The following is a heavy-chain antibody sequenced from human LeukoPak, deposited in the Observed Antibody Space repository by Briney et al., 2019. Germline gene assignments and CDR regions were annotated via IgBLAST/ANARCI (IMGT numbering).Heavy chain of an antibody. Sequence: SETLSLTCSVSGGSISGYYWSWIRQPAGKGLEWIGRIYTSGSTNYNPSLKSRVTMSVDTSKNQFSLKLSSVTAADTAVYYCARDRNYYGSPNWYFDLWGRGTLVTVSS. J-gene: IGHJ2*01. CDR1: GGSISGYY. V-gene: IGHV4-4*07. D-gene: IGHD3-10*01. CDR3: ARDRNYYGSPNWYFDL. CDR2: IYTSGST.